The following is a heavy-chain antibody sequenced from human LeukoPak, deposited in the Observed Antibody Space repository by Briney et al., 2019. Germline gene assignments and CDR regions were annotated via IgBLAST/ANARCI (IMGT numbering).Heavy chain of an antibody. V-gene: IGHV3-21*01. CDR3: ARGPEQLLIYYFDS. Sequence: GGSLRLSCAASGFSFNTYSMNWVRQAPGKGLEWVSSISGSSSYIYYADSLKGRFTISRDNAKNSLYLQMSSLRAEDTAVYYCARGPEQLLIYYFDSWGQGTLVTVSS. D-gene: IGHD6-19*01. CDR1: GFSFNTYS. J-gene: IGHJ4*02. CDR2: ISGSSSYI.